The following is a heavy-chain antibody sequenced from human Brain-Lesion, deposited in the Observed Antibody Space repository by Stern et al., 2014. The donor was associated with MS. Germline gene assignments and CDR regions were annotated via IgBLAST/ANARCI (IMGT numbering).Heavy chain of an antibody. J-gene: IGHJ4*02. CDR2: SDHSGST. D-gene: IGHD6-13*01. CDR3: ARFPASRPHVFDS. V-gene: IGHV4-4*02. CDR1: GGSISSSNW. Sequence: QVQLQESGPGLVKPLGTLSLTCAVSGGSISSSNWWSWVRQSPGKGLEWIGESDHSGSTIYNPSLKSRVPVSVDKSKNRFSLNLRSVTAADTAVYFCARFPASRPHVFDSWGQGTLVTVSS.